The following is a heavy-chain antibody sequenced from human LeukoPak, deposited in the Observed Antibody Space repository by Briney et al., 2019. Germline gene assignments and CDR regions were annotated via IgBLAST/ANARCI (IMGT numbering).Heavy chain of an antibody. Sequence: GGSLRLSCAASGFTFSSYGMSWVRQAPGKGLEWVSAISGSCGSTYYADSVKGRFTISRDNAKNSLYLQMNSLRAEDTAVYYCARGIAAARDWFAPWGQGTLVTVSS. D-gene: IGHD6-13*01. J-gene: IGHJ5*02. CDR1: GFTFSSYG. CDR3: ARGIAAARDWFAP. CDR2: ISGSCGST. V-gene: IGHV3-23*01.